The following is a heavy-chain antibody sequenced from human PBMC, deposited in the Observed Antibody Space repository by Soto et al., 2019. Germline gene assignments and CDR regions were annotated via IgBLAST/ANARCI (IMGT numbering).Heavy chain of an antibody. CDR2: ISSDGKSE. Sequence: QVQLVESGGGVVQPGRSLRLSCAASGFTFSTYGMHWVRQPPGKWLEWVAVISSDGKSEHYADHVKGRFSISRDNSKNTLSWQMNSLIVEDTAVYYCAKTITTYSGDSRGRGAFVDYWGQGTLVTVSS. D-gene: IGHD3-22*01. CDR1: GFTFSTYG. V-gene: IGHV3-30*18. CDR3: AKTITTYSGDSRGRGAFVDY. J-gene: IGHJ4*02.